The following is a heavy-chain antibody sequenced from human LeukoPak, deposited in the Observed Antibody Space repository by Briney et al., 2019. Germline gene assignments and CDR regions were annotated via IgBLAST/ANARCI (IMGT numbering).Heavy chain of an antibody. CDR3: ARHRWMEVYGSGSYYVDY. J-gene: IGHJ4*02. V-gene: IGHV4-39*01. Sequence: PSETLSLTCTVPGGSISTSSYYWGWIRQPPGKGLEWIGSIYHSRSTYYNASLKSRATISADTSKNQFSLKLSSVTAADTAVYYCARHRWMEVYGSGSYYVDYWGQGTLVTVSS. CDR2: IYHSRST. CDR1: GGSISTSSYY. D-gene: IGHD3-10*01.